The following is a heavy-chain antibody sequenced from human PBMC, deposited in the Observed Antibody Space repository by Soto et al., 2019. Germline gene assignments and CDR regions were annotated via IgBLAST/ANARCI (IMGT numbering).Heavy chain of an antibody. CDR1: GGSFGGYY. V-gene: IGHV4-34*01. CDR2: INHSGST. CDR3: ARGQSPLGNAFDI. D-gene: IGHD7-27*01. J-gene: IGHJ3*02. Sequence: SETLSLTCAVYGGSFGGYYWSWIRQPPGKGLEWIGEINHSGSTNYNPSLKSRVTISVDTSKNQFSLKLSSVTAADTAVYYCARGQSPLGNAFDIWGQGTMVTVSS.